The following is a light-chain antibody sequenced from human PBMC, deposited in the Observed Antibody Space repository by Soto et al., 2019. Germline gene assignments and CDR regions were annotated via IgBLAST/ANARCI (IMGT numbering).Light chain of an antibody. Sequence: EIMMTQSPATVSASPGETVTLSCRASHSVRSNLAWYQQNPGQAPRLLIYDASTMATGIPARLSGSGSGTEFTRTIKSRQSEEFAIYYCQQYNHWPPYSFGQGTKLEMK. CDR2: DAS. J-gene: IGKJ2*03. CDR3: QQYNHWPPYS. CDR1: HSVRSN. V-gene: IGKV3-15*01.